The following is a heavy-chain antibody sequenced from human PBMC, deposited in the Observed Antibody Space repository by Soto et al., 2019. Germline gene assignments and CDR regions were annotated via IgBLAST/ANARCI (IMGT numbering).Heavy chain of an antibody. D-gene: IGHD6-13*01. CDR3: AHSLSSSYEYYFDY. V-gene: IGHV2-5*02. CDR1: GFSLSTSGVG. J-gene: IGHJ4*02. Sequence: QITLKESGPTLVKPTQTLTLTCTFSGFSLSTSGVGVGWIRQPPGKALEWLALIYWDDDKRYSPSLKSRLTIXXXTXXNQVVLTMTNMDPVDTATYYCAHSLSSSYEYYFDYWGQGTLVTVSS. CDR2: IYWDDDK.